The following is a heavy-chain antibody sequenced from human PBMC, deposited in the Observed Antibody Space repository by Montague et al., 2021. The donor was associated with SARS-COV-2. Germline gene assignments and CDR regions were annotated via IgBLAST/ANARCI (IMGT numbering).Heavy chain of an antibody. CDR2: IKQDGSEK. J-gene: IGHJ6*02. Sequence: SLRLSCAASGFTFSSYWMSWVRQAPGKGLEWVANIKQDGSEKYYVDSAKGRFTISRDNAKNSLYLQMNSLRAEDTAVYYCAREGAVAGLYYYGMDVWGQGTTVTVSS. D-gene: IGHD6-19*01. CDR1: GFTFSSYW. CDR3: AREGAVAGLYYYGMDV. V-gene: IGHV3-7*01.